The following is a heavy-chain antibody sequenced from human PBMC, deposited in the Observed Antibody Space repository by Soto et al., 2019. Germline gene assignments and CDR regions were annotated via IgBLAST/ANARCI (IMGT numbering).Heavy chain of an antibody. D-gene: IGHD1-26*01. CDR1: GYSISSSNW. J-gene: IGHJ4*02. V-gene: IGHV4-28*01. CDR3: ARREIQGPIDY. Sequence: QVQLQESGPGLVKPSDTLSLTCAVSGYSISSSNWWGWIRQPPGKGLEWIGYIYYSGTTYYNPSLKNRVTLSVDTAKNQFSLKLTSVTAVDTAVYYCARREIQGPIDYWGQGTLVTGSS. CDR2: IYYSGTT.